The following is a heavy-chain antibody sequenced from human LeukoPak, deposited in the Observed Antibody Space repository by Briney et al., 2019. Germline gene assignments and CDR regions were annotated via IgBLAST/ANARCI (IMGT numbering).Heavy chain of an antibody. D-gene: IGHD3-22*01. J-gene: IGHJ3*02. V-gene: IGHV3-48*04. CDR2: ISSSSSTI. CDR3: ARARSPDYYDSSGYFLGDAFDI. CDR1: GFTFSSYS. Sequence: GGSLRLSCAASGFTFSSYSMNWVRQAPGKGLEWVSYISSSSSTIYYADSVKGRFTISRDNAKNSLYLQMNSLRAEDTAVYYCARARSPDYYDSSGYFLGDAFDIWGQGTMVTVSS.